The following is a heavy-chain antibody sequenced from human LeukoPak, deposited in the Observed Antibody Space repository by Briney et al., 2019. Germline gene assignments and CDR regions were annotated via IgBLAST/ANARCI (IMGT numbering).Heavy chain of an antibody. D-gene: IGHD6-6*01. CDR1: GSRFTSFL. CDR2: IYSGDTDT. J-gene: IGHJ4*02. Sequence: GAPRKTSGKRPGSRFTSFLFAGLRRLPGKGLGGLGIIYSGDTDTRYSPSFQGQVTISADKSISTAYLQWSSLKASDTAMYYCARRTYSSSSSVFDYWGQGTLVTVSS. CDR3: ARRTYSSSSSVFDY. V-gene: IGHV5-51*01.